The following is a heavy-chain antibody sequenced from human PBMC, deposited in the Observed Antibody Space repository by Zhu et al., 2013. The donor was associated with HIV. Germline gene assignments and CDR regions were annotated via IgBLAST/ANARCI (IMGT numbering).Heavy chain of an antibody. CDR2: INPLTGGT. Sequence: QVQLVQSGAAVRRPGASVQLACTTSGYPFTSYYLHWVRQVPGHRFEWIGEINPLTGGTSFAQAFKERVAMTTDTSAHTVYMELRSLSLDDTAVYYCTRTTAVTMFAMIVGHYYYAMDIWGRGTPLTVS. CDR1: GYPFTSYY. J-gene: IGHJ6*02. D-gene: IGHD3-3*01. CDR3: TRTTAVTMFAMIVGHYYYAMDI. V-gene: IGHV1-46*01.